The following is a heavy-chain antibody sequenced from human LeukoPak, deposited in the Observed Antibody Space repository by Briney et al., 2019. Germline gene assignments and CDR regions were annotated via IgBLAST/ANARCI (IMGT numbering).Heavy chain of an antibody. D-gene: IGHD3-3*01. CDR3: ATIPSSGMSYYYYYAMDV. Sequence: GGSLRLSCAASGFTSSSNALARSWVRQAPGRGLEWVSVIIGIGGITYYADSVKGRFTISRDNSKTTLYLQMNSLRAEDTAMYYCATIPSSGMSYYYYYAMDVWGQGTTVTVSS. CDR2: IIGIGGIT. V-gene: IGHV3-23*01. J-gene: IGHJ6*02. CDR1: GFTSSSNA.